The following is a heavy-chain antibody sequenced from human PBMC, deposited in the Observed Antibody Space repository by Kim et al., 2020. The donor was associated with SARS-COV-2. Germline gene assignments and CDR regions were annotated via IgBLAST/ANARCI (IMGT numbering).Heavy chain of an antibody. V-gene: IGHV3-23*01. CDR1: GFTFRSYG. J-gene: IGHJ4*02. CDR3: TSLYSSGWNRPFYN. Sequence: GGSLRLSCVASGFTFRSYGMSWVRQAPGKGPEWVSGSSGVDGSAYYADSVKGRFTISRDNSKNTIYLDMNGLRVEDTAVYYCTSLYSSGWNRPFYNWGQG. CDR2: SSGVDGSA. D-gene: IGHD6-19*01.